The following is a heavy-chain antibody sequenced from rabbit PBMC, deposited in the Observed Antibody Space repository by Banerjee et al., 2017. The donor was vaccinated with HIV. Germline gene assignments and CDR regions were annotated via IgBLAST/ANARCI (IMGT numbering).Heavy chain of an antibody. V-gene: IGHV1S45*01. CDR2: INTSSGNT. D-gene: IGHD6-1*01. CDR1: GFSFSNKYV. Sequence: LVQPEGSLTLPCTASGFSFSNKYVMCWVRQAPGKGLEWIACINTSSGNTVYATWAKGRFTISKTSWTTVTLQMTSLTAADTATYFCARDRDGDAGYGSLALWGPGTLVTVS. J-gene: IGHJ6*01. CDR3: ARDRDGDAGYGSLAL.